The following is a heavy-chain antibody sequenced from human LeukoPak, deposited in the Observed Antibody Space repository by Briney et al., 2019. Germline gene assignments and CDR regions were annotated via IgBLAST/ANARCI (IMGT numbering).Heavy chain of an antibody. CDR3: ALAAAPPDYYYYGMDV. CDR1: GGSVSSGSYY. J-gene: IGHJ6*02. CDR2: IHYSGST. D-gene: IGHD6-13*01. Sequence: SETLSLTCTVSGGSVSSGSYYWTWIRQPPGKGLEWIGYIHYSGSTKYNPSLKSRVTISADTSKNQFSLKLSSVIAADTAVYYCALAAAPPDYYYYGMDVWGQGTTVTVSS. V-gene: IGHV4-61*01.